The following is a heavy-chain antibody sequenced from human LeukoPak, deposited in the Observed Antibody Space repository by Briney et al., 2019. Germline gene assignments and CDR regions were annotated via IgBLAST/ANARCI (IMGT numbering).Heavy chain of an antibody. CDR1: GYPFTGYY. J-gene: IGHJ3*02. D-gene: IGHD3-16*01. CDR3: ARVCWGCGSTESFDI. CDR2: INPNSGGT. V-gene: IGHV1-2*02. Sequence: ASVKVSCKASGYPFTGYYLHWVRQAPGQGLEWMGWINPNSGGTNYAQNFQGRVTMTRDTSISTAYMELSRLRSDDTAVYYCARVCWGCGSTESFDIWGQGTMVTVSS.